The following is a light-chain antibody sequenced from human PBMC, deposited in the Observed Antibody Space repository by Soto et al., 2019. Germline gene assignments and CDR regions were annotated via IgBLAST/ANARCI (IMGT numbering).Light chain of an antibody. J-gene: IGLJ1*01. V-gene: IGLV2-8*01. CDR1: SSDVGGYNY. CDR3: SSYAGSNNLVV. Sequence: QSALTQRPSASGSPGQSVTISCTGTSSDVGGYNYVSWSQQHPGKAPKLMIYEVSKRPSGVPDRFSGSKPGNTASLTVSGLQAEDEADYCCSSYAGSNNLVVFGTGTRSPS. CDR2: EVS.